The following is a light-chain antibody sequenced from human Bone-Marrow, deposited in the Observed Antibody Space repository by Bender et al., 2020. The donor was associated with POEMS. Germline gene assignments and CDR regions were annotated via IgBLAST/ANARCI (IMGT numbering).Light chain of an antibody. CDR1: SSNIGTNP. Sequence: QSVLTQPPSASGTPGQRVTISCSGSSSNIGTNPVNWYQQLPGTAPKLLIYINNQRPSGVPDRFSGSKSGTSASLAISGLQSEDEADYYCAAWEDSLNVWVFGGGTKLTVL. J-gene: IGLJ3*02. V-gene: IGLV1-44*01. CDR3: AAWEDSLNVWV. CDR2: INN.